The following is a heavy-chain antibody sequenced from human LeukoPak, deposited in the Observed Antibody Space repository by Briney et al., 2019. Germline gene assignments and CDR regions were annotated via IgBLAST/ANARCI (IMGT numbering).Heavy chain of an antibody. CDR3: ARFHNHCSSTSCYKGWYYYYMDV. CDR1: GYSFTSYW. D-gene: IGHD2-2*02. J-gene: IGHJ6*03. Sequence: GESLQISCKGSGYSFTSYWIGWVRQMPGKGLEWMGIIYPGDSDTRYSPSFQGQVTISADKSISTAYLQWSGLKASDTAMYYGARFHNHCSSTSCYKGWYYYYMDVWGKGTTVTVSS. V-gene: IGHV5-51*01. CDR2: IYPGDSDT.